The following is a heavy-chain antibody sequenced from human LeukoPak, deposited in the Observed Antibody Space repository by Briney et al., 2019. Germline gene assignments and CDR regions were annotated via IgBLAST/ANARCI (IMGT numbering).Heavy chain of an antibody. V-gene: IGHV3-21*01. J-gene: IGHJ4*02. Sequence: PGGSLRLSCVTSGFTFSSYAFHWVRQAPGKGLEWVSTISGSSIYIYYADSVKGRFTISRDNAQNSLYLQMNSLRVEDTAVYYCASAGYSSSWYHFDYWGQGTLVTVSS. CDR2: ISGSSIYI. CDR3: ASAGYSSSWYHFDY. D-gene: IGHD6-13*01. CDR1: GFTFSSYA.